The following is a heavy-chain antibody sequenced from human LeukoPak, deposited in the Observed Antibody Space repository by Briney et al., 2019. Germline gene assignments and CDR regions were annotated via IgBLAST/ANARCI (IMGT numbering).Heavy chain of an antibody. CDR2: INAGNGNT. CDR1: GYTFTSYA. CDR3: AREYYDFWSGYYYPNYHYYYGMDV. Sequence: ASVKVSCKASGYTFTSYAMHWVRQAPGQRLEWMGWINAGNGNTKYSQKFQGRVTITRDTSASTAYMELSSLRSEDTAVYYCAREYYDFWSGYYYPNYHYYYGMDVWGQGTTVTVSS. D-gene: IGHD3-3*01. J-gene: IGHJ6*02. V-gene: IGHV1-3*01.